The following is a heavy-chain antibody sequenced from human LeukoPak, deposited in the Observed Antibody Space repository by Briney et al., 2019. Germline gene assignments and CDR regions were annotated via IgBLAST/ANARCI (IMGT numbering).Heavy chain of an antibody. J-gene: IGHJ1*01. CDR3: ASLSGSYYGKYFQH. D-gene: IGHD1-26*01. CDR1: GGSISSSSYY. CDR2: IYYSGST. Sequence: SETLSLTCTVSGGSISSSSYYWGWIRQPPGKGLEWIGSIYYSGSTYYNPSLKSRVTISVDTSKNQFSLKLRSVTAADTAVYYCASLSGSYYGKYFQHWGQGTLVTVSS. V-gene: IGHV4-39*07.